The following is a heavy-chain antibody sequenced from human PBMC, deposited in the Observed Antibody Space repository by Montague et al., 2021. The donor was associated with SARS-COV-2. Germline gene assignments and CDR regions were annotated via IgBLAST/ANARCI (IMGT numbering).Heavy chain of an antibody. CDR2: IHYRGTT. Sequence: SETLSLTCTVSNGSISGHYWTWIRQSPGRGLEWLAYIHYRGTTDYNPSLKSRLTQSVDTSKNQFSLTLTSLTAADTAIYYCARLGGSGSYLAFDYWGQGTLVTVSS. CDR3: ARLGGSGSYLAFDY. CDR1: NGSISGHY. J-gene: IGHJ4*02. V-gene: IGHV4-59*08. D-gene: IGHD3-10*01.